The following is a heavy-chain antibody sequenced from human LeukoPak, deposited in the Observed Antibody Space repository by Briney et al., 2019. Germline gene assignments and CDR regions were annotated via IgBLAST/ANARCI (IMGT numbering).Heavy chain of an antibody. Sequence: GGSLRLSCAASGFTFSSYWMSWVRQAPGKGLEWVSAITSSGGGTYYADSVKGRFAISRDNSKNTLYLQMNSLRADDTAVYYCAKVAHYYGSGSYYEYYFDYWGQGTLVTVSS. CDR3: AKVAHYYGSGSYYEYYFDY. J-gene: IGHJ4*02. V-gene: IGHV3-23*01. CDR2: ITSSGGGT. D-gene: IGHD3-10*01. CDR1: GFTFSSYW.